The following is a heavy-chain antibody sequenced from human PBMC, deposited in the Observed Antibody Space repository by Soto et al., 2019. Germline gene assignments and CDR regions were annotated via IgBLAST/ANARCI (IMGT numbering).Heavy chain of an antibody. D-gene: IGHD3-10*01. CDR2: INSDGSST. CDR1: GFTFSGYR. CDR3: ARTNYHFDL. V-gene: IGHV3-74*01. J-gene: IGHJ4*02. Sequence: GGSLRLSCAASGFTFSGYRMHWVRQAPGKGLVWISRINSDGSSTDYADSVRGRFTISRDNAKNTLHLQMDSLRAEDSAVYYCARTNYHFDLWGQGTPVTVSS.